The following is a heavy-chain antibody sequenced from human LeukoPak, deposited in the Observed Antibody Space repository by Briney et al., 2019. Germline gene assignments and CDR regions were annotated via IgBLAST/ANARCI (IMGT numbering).Heavy chain of an antibody. J-gene: IGHJ4*02. V-gene: IGHV4-59*12. CDR3: ARAYSGSFQLDY. Sequence: PSETLSLTCTVSGGSISSYYWSWIRQPPGKGLEWIGYIYYSGSTNYTPSLKSRVTISVDTSKNQFSLKLSSVTAADTAVYYCARAYSGSFQLDYWGQGTLVTVSS. D-gene: IGHD1-26*01. CDR1: GGSISSYY. CDR2: IYYSGST.